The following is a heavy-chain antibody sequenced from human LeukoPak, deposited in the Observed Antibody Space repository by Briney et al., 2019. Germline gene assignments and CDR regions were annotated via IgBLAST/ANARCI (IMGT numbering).Heavy chain of an antibody. CDR2: ITWNSVNI. D-gene: IGHD6-19*01. V-gene: IGHV3-9*01. CDR1: VFTFDDYA. Sequence: GRSLRLSCTPSVFTFDDYAMHWVRQVPGKGLEWVSGITWNSVNIGYADSVRGRFTISRDNAKNSLYLQMNSLRAEDTALYYCANDKAMAGFYYFDYWGQGTLVTVSS. J-gene: IGHJ4*02. CDR3: ANDKAMAGFYYFDY.